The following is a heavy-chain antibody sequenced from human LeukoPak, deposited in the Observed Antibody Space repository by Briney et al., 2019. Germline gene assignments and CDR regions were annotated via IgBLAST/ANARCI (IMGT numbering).Heavy chain of an antibody. CDR2: ISYDGSNK. Sequence: AGGSLRLSCAASGFTFSSYAMHWVRQAPGKGLEWVAVISYDGSNKYYADSVKDRFTISRDNSKNTLYLQMNSLRAEDTAVYYCARELEYYYDSSGYLYYWGQGTLVTVSS. D-gene: IGHD3-22*01. V-gene: IGHV3-30-3*01. J-gene: IGHJ4*02. CDR3: ARELEYYYDSSGYLYY. CDR1: GFTFSSYA.